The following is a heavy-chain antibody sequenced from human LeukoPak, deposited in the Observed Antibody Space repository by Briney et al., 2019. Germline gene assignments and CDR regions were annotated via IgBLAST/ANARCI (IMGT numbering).Heavy chain of an antibody. CDR1: GFTFSSYA. D-gene: IGHD3-10*01. CDR3: AKDDGGSGSYVSGYGMDV. J-gene: IGHJ6*02. Sequence: GGSLRLSCAASGFTFSSYAMSWVRQAPGKGLEWVSAISGSGGSTYYADSVKGRFTISRDNSKNTLYLQMNSLRAEDTAVYYCAKDDGGSGSYVSGYGMDVWGQGTTVTVSS. CDR2: ISGSGGST. V-gene: IGHV3-23*01.